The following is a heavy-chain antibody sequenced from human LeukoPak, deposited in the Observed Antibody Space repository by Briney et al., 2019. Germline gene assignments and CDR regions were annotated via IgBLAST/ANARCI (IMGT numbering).Heavy chain of an antibody. J-gene: IGHJ6*03. CDR2: INLGGST. CDR1: GGSFSGYY. CDR3: ARGPLMFTADGHSHYYMVV. V-gene: IGHV4-34*01. Sequence: SETLSLTCAVYGGSFSGYYWSWIRQPSGEGLEWIGEINLGGSTNYYPSLKSRITISVDASKNQVSLKLSSVTAADTAVYSCARGPLMFTADGHSHYYMVVWGKGTTVTVSS. D-gene: IGHD3-16*01.